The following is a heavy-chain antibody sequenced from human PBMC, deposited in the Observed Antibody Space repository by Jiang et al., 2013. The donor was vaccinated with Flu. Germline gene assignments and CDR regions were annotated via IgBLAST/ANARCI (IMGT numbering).Heavy chain of an antibody. CDR1: LHIHQLL. D-gene: IGHD6-19*01. CDR2: INPGGGIA. J-gene: IGHJ4*02. V-gene: IGHV1-46*01. CDR3: AKEAVVYGDSLMWCDS. Sequence: EVKKPGAVSEGFLRDIWLHIHQLLYTLGATAPGQGLEWMGIINPGGGIAIYAQQFQGRVTMTRDTSTSTVYMEMTSLRSADTAVYYCAKEAVVYGDSLMWCDSWGQGTLVTVS.